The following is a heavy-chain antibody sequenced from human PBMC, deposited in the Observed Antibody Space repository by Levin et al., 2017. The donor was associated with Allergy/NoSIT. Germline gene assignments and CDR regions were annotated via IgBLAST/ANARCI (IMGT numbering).Heavy chain of an antibody. J-gene: IGHJ6*03. CDR3: AKGMVYRAYYYYYMDV. D-gene: IGHD3-16*02. CDR1: GFTFSSYA. Sequence: GGSLRLSCAASGFTFSSYAMSWVRQAPGKGLEWVSGISGSGGSTYYADSVKGRFTISRDNSKNTLYLQMNSLRAEDTAVYYCAKGMVYRAYYYYYMDVWGKGTTVTVSS. CDR2: ISGSGGST. V-gene: IGHV3-23*01.